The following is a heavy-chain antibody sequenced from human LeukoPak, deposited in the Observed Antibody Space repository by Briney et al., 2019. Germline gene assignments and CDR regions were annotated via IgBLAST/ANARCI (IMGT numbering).Heavy chain of an antibody. CDR2: INPDSGGT. J-gene: IGHJ3*02. CDR3: ARDSGSYFNDACDT. D-gene: IGHD1-26*01. Sequence: ASVKVSCKASGYTFTGYYMYWVRQAPGQGLEWMGWINPDSGGTKYAQKFQGRVTMTWDTSISTAHMELSRLRSDDTAVYYCARDSGSYFNDACDTWGQGTMVTVS. CDR1: GYTFTGYY. V-gene: IGHV1-2*02.